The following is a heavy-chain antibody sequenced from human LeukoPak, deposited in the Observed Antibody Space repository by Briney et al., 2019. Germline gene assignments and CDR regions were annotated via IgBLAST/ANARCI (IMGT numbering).Heavy chain of an antibody. D-gene: IGHD3-16*01. CDR1: GFDFSDSY. CDR3: VKEISQPSEDVYVHGMDV. CDR2: ITHDGRII. V-gene: IGHV3-11*01. J-gene: IGHJ6*02. Sequence: GGSLRLSCAGSGFDFSDSYLSWIRQAPGKGLEWVSYITHDGRIIYYADSVKGRFAISRDNAQKLLFLQINSLRAEDTATYFRVKEISQPSEDVYVHGMDVWGQGTTVTVS.